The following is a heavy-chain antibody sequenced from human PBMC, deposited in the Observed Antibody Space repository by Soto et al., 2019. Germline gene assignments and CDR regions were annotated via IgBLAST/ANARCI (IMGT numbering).Heavy chain of an antibody. CDR2: IYRGGDT. CDR1: GFTVSYNY. D-gene: IGHD3-10*01. J-gene: IGHJ3*02. Sequence: VQLVESGGGVVQPGNSLRLSCAASGFTVSYNYMNWVRQAPGKGLEWVSVIYRGGDTFYADSVKGRFTISRDNSKNTLYLQMNSLRAEDTAVYYCARGMYGSGSYYIGDAFDMWGQGTMVTVSS. V-gene: IGHV3-66*01. CDR3: ARGMYGSGSYYIGDAFDM.